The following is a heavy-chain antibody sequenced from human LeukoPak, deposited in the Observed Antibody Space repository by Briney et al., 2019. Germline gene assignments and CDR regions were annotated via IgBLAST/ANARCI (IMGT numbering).Heavy chain of an antibody. J-gene: IGHJ4*02. Sequence: GGSLRLSCAASGFSFSTYWMAWVRQAPGKGLEWVANIKGDESARHQADSVKGRFTISRDNAQNSVYLQLSSLRGEDTAVYYCARDVGGSLDYWGQGTLVTVSS. V-gene: IGHV3-7*01. D-gene: IGHD1-26*01. CDR2: IKGDESAR. CDR1: GFSFSTYW. CDR3: ARDVGGSLDY.